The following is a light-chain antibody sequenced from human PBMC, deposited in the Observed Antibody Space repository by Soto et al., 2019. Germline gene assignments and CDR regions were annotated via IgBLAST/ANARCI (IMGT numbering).Light chain of an antibody. CDR3: QQYNNCPQT. V-gene: IGKV3-15*01. Sequence: EIVMTQSPATLSVSPGERVTLSCRASQSVSSNLAWYQQKPGQAPRLLIYGASTRATGIPARFSGSGSGTEFTLTISSLQSEDFAVYYCQQYNNCPQTFGQGTKVDIK. CDR2: GAS. J-gene: IGKJ1*01. CDR1: QSVSSN.